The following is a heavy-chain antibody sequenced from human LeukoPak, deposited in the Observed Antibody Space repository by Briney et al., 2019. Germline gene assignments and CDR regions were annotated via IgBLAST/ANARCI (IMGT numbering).Heavy chain of an antibody. CDR3: ARAVRGRQNHNWFDP. V-gene: IGHV4-59*10. D-gene: IGHD6-19*01. CDR1: GGSFSGYH. J-gene: IGHJ5*02. CDR2: IYTSGST. Sequence: PSETLSLTCAVYGGSFSGYHWSWIRQPAGKGLEWIGRIYTSGSTNYNPSLKSRVTISVDTSKNQFSLKLSSVTAADTAVYYCARAVRGRQNHNWFDPWGQGTLVTVSS.